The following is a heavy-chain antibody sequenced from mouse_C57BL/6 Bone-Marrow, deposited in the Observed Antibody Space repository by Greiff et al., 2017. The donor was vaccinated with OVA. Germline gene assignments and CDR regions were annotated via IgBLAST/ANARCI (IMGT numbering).Heavy chain of an antibody. CDR3: AREGGYDYDESYFDY. V-gene: IGHV1-55*01. J-gene: IGHJ2*01. D-gene: IGHD2-4*01. CDR1: GYTFTSYW. Sequence: VQLQQPGAELVKPGASVEMSCKASGYTFTSYWITWVKQRPGQGLEWIGDIYPGSGSTNYNEKFKSKATLTVDTSSSTAYMQLSSLTSEDSAVYYCAREGGYDYDESYFDYWGQGTTLTVSS. CDR2: IYPGSGST.